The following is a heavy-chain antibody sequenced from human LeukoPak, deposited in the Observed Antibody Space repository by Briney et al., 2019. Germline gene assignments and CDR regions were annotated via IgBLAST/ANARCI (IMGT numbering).Heavy chain of an antibody. V-gene: IGHV1-18*01. J-gene: IGHJ5*02. D-gene: IGHD3-3*01. Sequence: GASVKVSCKASGGTFSSYAISWVRQAPGQGLEWMGWISAYNGNTNYAQKLQGRVTMTTDTSTSTAYMELRSLRSDDTAVYYCARDQARYYDFWSGYSRFDPWGQGTLVTVSS. CDR1: GGTFSSYA. CDR3: ARDQARYYDFWSGYSRFDP. CDR2: ISAYNGNT.